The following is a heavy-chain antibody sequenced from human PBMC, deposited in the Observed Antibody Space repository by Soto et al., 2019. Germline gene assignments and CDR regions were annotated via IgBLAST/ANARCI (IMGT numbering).Heavy chain of an antibody. V-gene: IGHV3-74*01. J-gene: IGHJ4*02. CDR1: GFTFSSYW. CDR2: INSDGSST. D-gene: IGHD6-19*01. Sequence: GGSLRLSCAASGFTFSSYWMHWVRQAPGKGLVWVSRINSDGSSTSYADSVKGRFTISRDNAKNTLYLQMNSLRAEDTAVYYCARVDEQWLGTYYFDYWGQGTLVTVSS. CDR3: ARVDEQWLGTYYFDY.